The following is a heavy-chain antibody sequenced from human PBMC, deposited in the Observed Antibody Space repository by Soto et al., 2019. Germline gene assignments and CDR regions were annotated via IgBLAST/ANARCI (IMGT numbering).Heavy chain of an antibody. CDR2: IHYSGST. J-gene: IGHJ4*02. CDR1: GGSIRDTIYY. V-gene: IGHV4-39*01. Sequence: SETLSLTCTVSGGSIRDTIYYWGWIRQPPGKGLEWIGSIHYSGSTHYNPSLKSRVTISVDPSKSQFSLNLTSVTPADTSVYYCARHMRAVAATLAYWGQGTVVTVSS. D-gene: IGHD6-19*01. CDR3: ARHMRAVAATLAY.